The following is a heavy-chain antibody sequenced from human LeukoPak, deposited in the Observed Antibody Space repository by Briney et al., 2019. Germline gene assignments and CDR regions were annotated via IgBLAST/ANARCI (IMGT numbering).Heavy chain of an antibody. CDR1: GGSISSYY. D-gene: IGHD4-11*01. V-gene: IGHV4-59*01. CDR3: AREELTTLSGADAFDI. J-gene: IGHJ3*02. CDR2: IYYSGST. Sequence: PSETLSLTCTVSGGSISSYYWGWIRQPPGKGLEWIGYIYYSGSTNYNPSLKSRVTISVDTSKNQFSLKLSSVTAADTAVYYCAREELTTLSGADAFDIWGQGTMVTVSS.